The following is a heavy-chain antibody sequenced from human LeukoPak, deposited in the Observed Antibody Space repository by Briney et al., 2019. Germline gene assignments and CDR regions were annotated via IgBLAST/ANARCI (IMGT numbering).Heavy chain of an antibody. CDR1: GFTFSSYA. CDR2: ISGSGGST. CDR3: AKEYRYSYGTLFQH. Sequence: GRSLRLSCAASGFTFSSYAMSWVRQAPGRGLEWVSAISGSGGSTYYADSVKGRFTISRDNSKNTLYLQMNSLRAEDTAVYYCAKEYRYSYGTLFQHWGQGTLVTVSS. J-gene: IGHJ1*01. V-gene: IGHV3-23*01. D-gene: IGHD5-18*01.